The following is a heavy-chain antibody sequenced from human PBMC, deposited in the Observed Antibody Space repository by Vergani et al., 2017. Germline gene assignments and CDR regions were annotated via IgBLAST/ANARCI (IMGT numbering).Heavy chain of an antibody. CDR2: MYHSGST. V-gene: IGHV4-59*01. Sequence: QVRLQESGPGLVKPSETLSLTCSVSGGSMSGYYWSWIRQPPGKELEWIGYMYHSGSTNYNPSLETRVTISGDTSKNQFSLKLNSVTAADTAVYYCARMGGYYEGDAFRIGYFDSWVPGSLVTVSS. D-gene: IGHD3-16*01. CDR1: GGSMSGYY. J-gene: IGHJ4*02. CDR3: ARMGGYYEGDAFRIGYFDS.